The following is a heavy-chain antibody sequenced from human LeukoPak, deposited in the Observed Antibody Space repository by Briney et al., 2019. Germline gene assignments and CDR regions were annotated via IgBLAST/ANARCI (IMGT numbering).Heavy chain of an antibody. Sequence: GASVRVSCTASGYTFTSYYMHWVRQAPGQGLEWMGLINPSGGSTNYAQKLQGRVTMTRDTSTSTVYMELSSLRSEDTAVYYCARAESIAVAGTKYSAFDIWGQGTMVTVSS. CDR2: INPSGGST. V-gene: IGHV1-46*04. CDR3: ARAESIAVAGTKYSAFDI. CDR1: GYTFTSYY. D-gene: IGHD6-19*01. J-gene: IGHJ3*02.